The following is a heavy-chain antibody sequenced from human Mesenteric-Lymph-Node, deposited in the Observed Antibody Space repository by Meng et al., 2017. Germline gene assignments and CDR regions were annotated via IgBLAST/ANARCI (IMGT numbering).Heavy chain of an antibody. V-gene: IGHV4-38-2*02. J-gene: IGHJ4*02. CDR1: GYSTSSGYY. D-gene: IGHD5-18*01. Sequence: SETLSPTCAVSGYSTSSGYYWGWIRQPPGKGLEWIGSIYHSGSTYYNPSLKSRVTISVDTSKNQFSLKLSSVTAADTAVYYCARDSTNTAMVRFDYWGQGTLVTVSS. CDR3: ARDSTNTAMVRFDY. CDR2: IYHSGST.